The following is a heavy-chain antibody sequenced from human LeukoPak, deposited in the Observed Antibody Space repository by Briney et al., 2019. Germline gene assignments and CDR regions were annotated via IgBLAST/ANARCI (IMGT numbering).Heavy chain of an antibody. CDR1: GFTFSSYA. CDR2: ISYDGSNK. J-gene: IGHJ4*02. V-gene: IGHV3-30*04. CDR3: ARDRGYSTFDY. Sequence: GRSLRLSCAASGFTFSSYAMHWVRQAPGKGLEWVAVISYDGSNKYYADSVKGRFTISRDNSKNTLYLQMNSLRVEDTAVYYCARDRGYSTFDYWGQGTLVTVSS. D-gene: IGHD4-23*01.